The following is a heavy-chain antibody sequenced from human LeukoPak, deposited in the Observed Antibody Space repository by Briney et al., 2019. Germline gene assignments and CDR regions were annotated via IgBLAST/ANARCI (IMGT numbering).Heavy chain of an antibody. CDR2: IRSKAYGGTT. CDR3: TRDRPSGYDGRDYFDY. V-gene: IGHV3-49*03. D-gene: IGHD5-12*01. Sequence: GGSLRLSCTASGFTFGDYAMSWFRQAPGKGLEWVGFIRSKAYGGTTEYAASVKGRFTISRDDSKSIAYLQMNSLKTEDTAVYYCTRDRPSGYDGRDYFDYWGQGTLVTVSS. CDR1: GFTFGDYA. J-gene: IGHJ4*02.